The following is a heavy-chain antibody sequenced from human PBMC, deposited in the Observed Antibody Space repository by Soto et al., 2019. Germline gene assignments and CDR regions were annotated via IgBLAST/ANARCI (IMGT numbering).Heavy chain of an antibody. V-gene: IGHV4-4*07. J-gene: IGHJ4*02. CDR1: GGSISSYY. CDR2: IYTSGST. D-gene: IGHD6-13*01. Sequence: SETLSLTCTVSGGSISSYYWSWIRQPAGKGLEWIGRIYTSGSTNYNPSLKSRVTMSVDTSKNQFSLKLSSVTAADTAVYYCARDGQMYSSSWYFFDYWGQGTLVTVS. CDR3: ARDGQMYSSSWYFFDY.